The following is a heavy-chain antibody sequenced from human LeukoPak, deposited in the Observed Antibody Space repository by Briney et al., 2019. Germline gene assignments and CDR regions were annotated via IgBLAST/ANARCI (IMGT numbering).Heavy chain of an antibody. D-gene: IGHD2-2*02. CDR3: TSSDYTSSDY. V-gene: IGHV1-2*02. Sequence: VASMKVSCKASGYTFTDCYMHWVRQAPGQGLEWMGWIDPRSGGTNFARKFQGRVTMTRDTSISTAYMELSRLTSDDTAVYYCTSSDYTSSDYWGQGTLVTVSS. J-gene: IGHJ4*02. CDR1: GYTFTDCY. CDR2: IDPRSGGT.